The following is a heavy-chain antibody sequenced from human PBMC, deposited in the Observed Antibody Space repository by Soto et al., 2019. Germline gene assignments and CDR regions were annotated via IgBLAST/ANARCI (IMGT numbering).Heavy chain of an antibody. Sequence: QVQLVESGGGLVKPGGSLRFSCAASGFTFSDYYMSWIRQAPGKGLEWVSYISSSSSYTNYADSVKGRFTISRDNAKNSLYLQMNSLRAEDTAVYYCARDHHRYSRYDYVDYWGQGTLVTVSS. D-gene: IGHD5-12*01. CDR1: GFTFSDYY. CDR2: ISSSSSYT. V-gene: IGHV3-11*05. J-gene: IGHJ4*02. CDR3: ARDHHRYSRYDYVDY.